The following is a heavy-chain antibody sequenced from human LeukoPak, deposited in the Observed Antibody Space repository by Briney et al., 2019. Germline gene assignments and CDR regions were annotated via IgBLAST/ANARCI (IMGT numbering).Heavy chain of an antibody. Sequence: GGSLRLSCAASGFIFGSYSMNWVRQAPGKGLEWVSYISSSSSAIFYADSVKGRFTVSRDNAKNSLYLQMNSLRADDTAVYYCARDLSLSGYYGSSGFFGYYFDYWGRGTLVTVSS. J-gene: IGHJ4*02. CDR2: ISSSSSAI. CDR3: ARDLSLSGYYGSSGFFGYYFDY. D-gene: IGHD3-22*01. V-gene: IGHV3-48*01. CDR1: GFIFGSYS.